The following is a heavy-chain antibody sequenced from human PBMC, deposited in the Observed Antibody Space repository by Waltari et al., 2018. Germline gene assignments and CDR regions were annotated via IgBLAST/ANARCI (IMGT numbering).Heavy chain of an antibody. CDR2: ISYDGSNK. J-gene: IGHJ4*02. CDR3: AREQWLHLPGY. Sequence: QVQLVESGGGVVQPGRSLRLSCAASGFTFSSYAMPWVRQAPGKGLEWVAVISYDGSNKYYADSVKGRFTISRDNSKNTLYLQMNSLRAEDTAVYYCAREQWLHLPGYWGQGTLVTVSS. D-gene: IGHD6-19*01. V-gene: IGHV3-30-3*01. CDR1: GFTFSSYA.